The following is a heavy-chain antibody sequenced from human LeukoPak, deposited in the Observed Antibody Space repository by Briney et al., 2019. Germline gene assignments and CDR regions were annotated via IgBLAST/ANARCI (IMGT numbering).Heavy chain of an antibody. V-gene: IGHV4-59*08. CDR1: GGSVSSYY. Sequence: SETLSLTCTVSGGSVSSYYWSWIRQPPGKGLEWIGYIYYRGNTNYNPSLMSRVTISADTSKKQFSLKLSSVTAADTAVYYCARTSGYDFNWFDPWGQETLVTVSS. J-gene: IGHJ5*02. CDR2: IYYRGNT. CDR3: ARTSGYDFNWFDP. D-gene: IGHD5-12*01.